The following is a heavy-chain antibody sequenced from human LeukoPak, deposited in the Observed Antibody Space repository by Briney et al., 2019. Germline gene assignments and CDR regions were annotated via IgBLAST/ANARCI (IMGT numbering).Heavy chain of an antibody. J-gene: IGHJ4*02. D-gene: IGHD5-18*01. V-gene: IGHV1-46*01. CDR3: ARDGGYSYGYVDY. Sequence: ASVTVSFKSSGYTFTIYYMHWVRQPPGQGLEWMGIINPSGGSTSYAQKFQGRVTMTRDTSTSTVYMELSSLRSEDTAVYYCARDGGYSYGYVDYWGQGALVTVSS. CDR2: INPSGGST. CDR1: GYTFTIYY.